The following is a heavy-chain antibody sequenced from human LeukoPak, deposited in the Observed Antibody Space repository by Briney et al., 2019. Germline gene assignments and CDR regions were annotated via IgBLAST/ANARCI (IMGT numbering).Heavy chain of an antibody. Sequence: GGSLRLSCAASGFTFSNYWMHWVRQDPGKGLVWVSRINSDGSSTTYADSVKGRFTISRDNAKNTLYLQMNSLRAEDTAVYYCARVRWGAVAGSTFDIWGQGTMVTVSS. V-gene: IGHV3-74*01. CDR1: GFTFSNYW. CDR2: INSDGSST. D-gene: IGHD6-19*01. J-gene: IGHJ3*02. CDR3: ARVRWGAVAGSTFDI.